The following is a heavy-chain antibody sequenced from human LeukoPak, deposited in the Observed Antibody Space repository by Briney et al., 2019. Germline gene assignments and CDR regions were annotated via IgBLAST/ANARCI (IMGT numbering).Heavy chain of an antibody. J-gene: IGHJ5*02. D-gene: IGHD3-10*01. CDR2: IFYSGGT. CDR1: GGSISNYY. Sequence: PSETLSLTCSVSGGSISNYYWSWIRQPPGKGLEWIGYIFYSGGTNYNPSLKSRVTISVDTSKNQFSLKLSFVTAADTAVYYCARDSGTTGEVKFDPWGQGTLVTVSS. CDR3: ARDSGTTGEVKFDP. V-gene: IGHV4-59*12.